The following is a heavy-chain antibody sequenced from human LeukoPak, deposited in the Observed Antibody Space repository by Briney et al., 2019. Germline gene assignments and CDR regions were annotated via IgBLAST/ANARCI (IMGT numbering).Heavy chain of an antibody. J-gene: IGHJ5*02. CDR2: ISSSSSYI. D-gene: IGHD3-22*01. CDR1: GFIFSSYN. CDR3: AGAPSSASRLWFDP. V-gene: IGHV3-21*01. Sequence: GGSLRLSCAASGFIFSSYNMNWVRQAPGKGLEWVSFISSSSSYIYYADSVKGRFTISRDNAKNSLYLQMNSLRAEDTAVYYCAGAPSSASRLWFDPWGQGILVTVSS.